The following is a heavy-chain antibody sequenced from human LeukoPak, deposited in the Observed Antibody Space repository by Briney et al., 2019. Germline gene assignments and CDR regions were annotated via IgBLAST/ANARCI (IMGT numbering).Heavy chain of an antibody. CDR1: GYTFTSYG. CDR2: MNPNSGNT. V-gene: IGHV1-8*02. J-gene: IGHJ4*02. Sequence: ASVKVSCKASGYTFTSYGISWVRQAPGQGLEWMGWMNPNSGNTDYAQKFQGRVTMTRNTSISTAYMELSSLRSEDTAVYYCARVHGYYHDSSGYYRSDYWGQGTLVTVSS. CDR3: ARVHGYYHDSSGYYRSDY. D-gene: IGHD3-22*01.